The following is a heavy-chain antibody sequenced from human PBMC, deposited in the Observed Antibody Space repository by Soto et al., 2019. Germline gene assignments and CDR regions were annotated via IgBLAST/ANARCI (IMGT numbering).Heavy chain of an antibody. Sequence: ESGGGVVQPGRSLRLSCAASGFTFSSYGMHWVRQAPGKGLEWVAVISYDGSNKYYADSVKGRFTISRDNSKNTLYLQMNSLRAEDTAVYYCAKVSDGDLDYWGQGTLVTVSS. J-gene: IGHJ4*02. CDR1: GFTFSSYG. V-gene: IGHV3-30*18. CDR3: AKVSDGDLDY. D-gene: IGHD4-17*01. CDR2: ISYDGSNK.